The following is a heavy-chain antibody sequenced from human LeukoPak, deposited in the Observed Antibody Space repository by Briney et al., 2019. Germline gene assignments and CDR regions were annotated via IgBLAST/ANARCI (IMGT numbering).Heavy chain of an antibody. D-gene: IGHD6-13*01. J-gene: IGHJ4*02. CDR1: GYTFTDYY. CDR2: INPNSGGT. V-gene: IGHV1-2*02. Sequence: GASVKVSCKTSGYTFTDYYMHWVRQAPGQGLEWMGWINPNSGGTEYAQRFQGRVTMNRDTSITTAYMELSRLRSDDTAVYFCARGAAGFDYWGQGTLVTVSS. CDR3: ARGAAGFDY.